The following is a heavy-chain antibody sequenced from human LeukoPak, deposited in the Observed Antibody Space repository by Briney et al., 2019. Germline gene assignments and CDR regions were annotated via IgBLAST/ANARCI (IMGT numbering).Heavy chain of an antibody. D-gene: IGHD6-6*01. CDR3: AREGLRSIAARRGTRDYMDV. CDR2: IKPSGGDT. Sequence: ASVKVSCKTSGYSFTNYNPHWVRQAPGQRLEWMGIIKPSGGDTHYAQKFQGRVTMTTDTSTSTVYMEVRSLRSDDTAVYYCAREGLRSIAARRGTRDYMDVWGKGTTVIVSS. V-gene: IGHV1-46*01. CDR1: GYSFTNYN. J-gene: IGHJ6*03.